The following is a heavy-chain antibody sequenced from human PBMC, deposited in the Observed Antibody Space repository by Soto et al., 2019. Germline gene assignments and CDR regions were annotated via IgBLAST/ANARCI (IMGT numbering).Heavy chain of an antibody. J-gene: IGHJ5*02. D-gene: IGHD3-22*01. CDR3: ARQRKDYDSPKGPFWFDP. Sequence: DVQLVPSGAEVKKPGESLRISCKGSGYSFTSYWISWVRQMPGKGLEWMGRIDPSDSYTNYSPSFQGHVTISADKSISTAYLQWSSLKASDTAMYYCARQRKDYDSPKGPFWFDPWGQGTLVTVSS. CDR2: IDPSDSYT. V-gene: IGHV5-10-1*03. CDR1: GYSFTSYW.